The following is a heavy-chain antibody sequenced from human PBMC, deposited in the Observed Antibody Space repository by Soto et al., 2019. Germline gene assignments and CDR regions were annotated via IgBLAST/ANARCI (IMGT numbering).Heavy chain of an antibody. J-gene: IGHJ6*02. CDR2: VYPGDSDT. CDR3: PRDKESYDFWSGYSSGDGTDV. V-gene: IGHV5-51*01. CDR1: GHSFTSYW. Sequence: PGESLKISCKGSGHSFTSYWIGWVRQMPGKGLEWMGLVYPGDSDTTYSPSFQGQVTFSADKSISTAYLHLNSLEASDTGMYYCPRDKESYDFWSGYSSGDGTDVWGQGTTVTVSS. D-gene: IGHD3-3*01.